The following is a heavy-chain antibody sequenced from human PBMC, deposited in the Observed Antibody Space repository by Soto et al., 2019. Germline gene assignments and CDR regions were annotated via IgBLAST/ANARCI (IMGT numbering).Heavy chain of an antibody. CDR2: ISYDGSNK. CDR3: AKDLRDYDFWNALLYYGMDV. D-gene: IGHD3-3*01. Sequence: LRLSCAASVFTFSSYGMHWVRQAPGKGLEWVAVISYDGSNKYYADSVKGRFTISRDNSKNTLYLQMNSLRAEDTAVYYCAKDLRDYDFWNALLYYGMDVWGQGTTVTVSS. CDR1: VFTFSSYG. V-gene: IGHV3-30*18. J-gene: IGHJ6*02.